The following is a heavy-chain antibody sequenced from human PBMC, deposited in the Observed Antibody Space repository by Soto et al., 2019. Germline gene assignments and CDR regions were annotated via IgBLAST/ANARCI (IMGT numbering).Heavy chain of an antibody. CDR1: GFTFSSYW. CDR3: ASPRYYYGSGSPDYYYYMDV. V-gene: IGHV3-7*01. J-gene: IGHJ6*03. D-gene: IGHD3-10*01. Sequence: GSLRLSCAASGFTFSSYWMSWVRQAPGKGLEWVANIKQDGSEKYYVDSVKGRFTISRDNAKNSLYLQMNSLRAEDTAVYYCASPRYYYGSGSPDYYYYMDVWGKGTTVTVSS. CDR2: IKQDGSEK.